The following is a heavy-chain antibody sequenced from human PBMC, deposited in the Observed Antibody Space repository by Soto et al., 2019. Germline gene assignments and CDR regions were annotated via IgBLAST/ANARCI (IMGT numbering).Heavy chain of an antibody. CDR3: ARDAPKYCGGDCYYY. V-gene: IGHV1-3*01. CDR2: INAGNGNT. J-gene: IGHJ4*02. CDR1: GYTFTSYA. Sequence: GASVKVSCKASGYTFTSYAMHWVRQAPGQRLEWMGWINAGNGNTKYSQKFQGRVTITRDTSASTAYMELSSLRSEDTAVYYCARDAPKYCGGDCYYYWGQGTLVTVSS. D-gene: IGHD2-21*02.